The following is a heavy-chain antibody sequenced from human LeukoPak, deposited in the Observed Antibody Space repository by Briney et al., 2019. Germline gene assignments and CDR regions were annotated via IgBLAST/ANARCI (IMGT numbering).Heavy chain of an antibody. V-gene: IGHV4-34*01. CDR3: ARGLRAGGYDY. D-gene: IGHD2-15*01. CDR2: INHSGST. Sequence: PSETLSLTCAVYGGSFSGYYWSWIRQPPGKGLEWIGEINHSGSTNYNPSLKSRVTISVDTSKNQFSLKLSSVTAADTAVYYCARGLRAGGYDYWGQGTLVTVSS. J-gene: IGHJ4*02. CDR1: GGSFSGYY.